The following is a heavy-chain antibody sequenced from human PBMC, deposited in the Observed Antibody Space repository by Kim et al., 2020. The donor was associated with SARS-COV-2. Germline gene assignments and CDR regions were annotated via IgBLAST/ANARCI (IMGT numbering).Heavy chain of an antibody. D-gene: IGHD3-22*01. J-gene: IGHJ4*02. Sequence: SETLSLTCTVSGGSISSYYWSWIRQPPGEGLEWIGYIFYSGSTNYNPSLKSRVTIAVDTSKNQFSLKLNPVTAADTAVYYCARCRGSNYGENYYDSSGWYSFDYWGQETLVTVSS. CDR1: GGSISSYY. V-gene: IGHV4-59*13. CDR2: IFYSGST. CDR3: ARCRGSNYGENYYDSSGWYSFDY.